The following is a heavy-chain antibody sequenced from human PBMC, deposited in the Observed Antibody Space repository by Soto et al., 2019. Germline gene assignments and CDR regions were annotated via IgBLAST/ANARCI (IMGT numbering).Heavy chain of an antibody. V-gene: IGHV3-23*01. CDR3: ARADVMLVAIITTLRDN. CDR1: GFTFVNHA. CDR2: INGGNGGT. J-gene: IGHJ4*02. Sequence: EVKLLESGGGLVQPGGSLRLSCAASGFTFVNHAMTWVRQAPGKGLEWVSTINGGNGGTYYRDSVKGRFTISRDNAHNTLYLHMSSLRSEDTAIYYCARADVMLVAIITTLRDNWGQGTLVTVSS. D-gene: IGHD2-8*02.